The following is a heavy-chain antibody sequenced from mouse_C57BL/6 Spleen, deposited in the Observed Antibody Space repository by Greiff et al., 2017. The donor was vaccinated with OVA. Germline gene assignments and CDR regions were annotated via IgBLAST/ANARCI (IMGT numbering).Heavy chain of an antibody. D-gene: IGHD2-4*01. V-gene: IGHV1-55*01. CDR3: ARSNDYDVAWFAY. J-gene: IGHJ3*01. Sequence: VQLQQPGAELVNPGASVKMSCKASGYTFTSYWITWVKQRPGQGLEWIGDIYPGSGSTNYNEKFKSKATLTVDTSSSTAYMQLSSLTSEDSAVYYCARSNDYDVAWFAYWGQGTLVTVSA. CDR1: GYTFTSYW. CDR2: IYPGSGST.